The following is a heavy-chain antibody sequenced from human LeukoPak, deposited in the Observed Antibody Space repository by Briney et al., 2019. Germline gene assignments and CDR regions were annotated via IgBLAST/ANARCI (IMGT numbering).Heavy chain of an antibody. Sequence: ESGPTLVNPTQTLTLTCTFSGFSLSTRGMCVSWIRQPPGKALEWLARIDWDDDKYYSASLKTRLTVSKDTSKNQVVLRMTNMDPVDTATYYCAHGGTAAAGTVDYWGQGTLVTVSS. CDR3: AHGGTAAAGTVDY. D-gene: IGHD6-13*01. V-gene: IGHV2-70*12. CDR1: GFSLSTRGMC. J-gene: IGHJ4*02. CDR2: IDWDDDK.